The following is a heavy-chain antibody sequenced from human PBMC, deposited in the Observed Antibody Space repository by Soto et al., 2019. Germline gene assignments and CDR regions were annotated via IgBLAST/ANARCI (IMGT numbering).Heavy chain of an antibody. CDR3: ARQGTYYDILTGYSDAFDI. V-gene: IGHV4-39*01. CDR1: GGSISSSSYY. D-gene: IGHD3-9*01. Sequence: QLQLQESGPGLVKPSETLSLTCTVSGGSISSSSYYWGWIRQPPGKGLEWIGSIYYSGSTYYNPSLKSRVTISVDTSKNQCSLKLSSVTAADTAVYYCARQGTYYDILTGYSDAFDIWGQGTMVTGSS. CDR2: IYYSGST. J-gene: IGHJ3*02.